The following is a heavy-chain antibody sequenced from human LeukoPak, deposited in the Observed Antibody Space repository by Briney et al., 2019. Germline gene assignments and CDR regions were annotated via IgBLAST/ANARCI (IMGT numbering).Heavy chain of an antibody. Sequence: SETLSLTCTVSGGSISSYYWSWIRQPAGKGLEWIGRIYTSGSTNYNPSLKSRVTISVDSSKTQVSLKVRSVIAADTAFYYCARHVEGEGLDYWGQGTLVTVSS. J-gene: IGHJ4*02. V-gene: IGHV4-4*07. CDR1: GGSISSYY. CDR2: IYTSGST. D-gene: IGHD3-10*02. CDR3: ARHVEGEGLDY.